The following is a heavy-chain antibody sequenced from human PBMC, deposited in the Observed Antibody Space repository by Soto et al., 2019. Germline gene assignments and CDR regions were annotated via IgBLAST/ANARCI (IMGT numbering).Heavy chain of an antibody. CDR1: GGTFSSYA. CDR3: ARNKFGIAAAGSYYYYGMDV. D-gene: IGHD6-13*01. Sequence: VKVSCKASGGTFSSYAISWVRQAPGQGLEWMGGIIPIFGTANYAQKFQGRVTITADESTSTAYMELSSLRSEDTAVYYCARNKFGIAAAGSYYYYGMDVWGQGTTVTVSS. V-gene: IGHV1-69*13. CDR2: IIPIFGTA. J-gene: IGHJ6*02.